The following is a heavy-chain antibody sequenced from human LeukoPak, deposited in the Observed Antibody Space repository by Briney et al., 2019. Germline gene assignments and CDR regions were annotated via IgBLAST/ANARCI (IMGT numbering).Heavy chain of an antibody. D-gene: IGHD2-2*01. Sequence: PGGSLRPSCAASGFTFSSYAMSWVRQAPGKGLEWVSAISGSGGSTYYADSVKGRFTISRDNSKNTLYLQMNSLRAEDTAVYYCARGGGVVPAAPFDYWGQGTLVTVSS. CDR3: ARGGGVVPAAPFDY. J-gene: IGHJ4*02. CDR2: ISGSGGST. V-gene: IGHV3-23*01. CDR1: GFTFSSYA.